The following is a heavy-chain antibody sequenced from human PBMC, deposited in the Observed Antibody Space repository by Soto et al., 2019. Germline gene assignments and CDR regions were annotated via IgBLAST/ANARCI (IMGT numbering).Heavy chain of an antibody. CDR1: GFTFSSYA. J-gene: IGHJ1*01. D-gene: IGHD2-8*01. V-gene: IGHV3-30-3*01. CDR3: ARVQLPRREGYCTNGVCYTGESEYFQH. CDR2: ISYDGSNK. Sequence: QVQLVESGGGVVQPGRSLRLSCSASGFTFSSYAMHWVRQVPGKGLEWVAVISYDGSNKYYADSVKGRFTISRDNSKNTLYRQMNSLRAEDTAVYYCARVQLPRREGYCTNGVCYTGESEYFQHWGQGTLVTVSS.